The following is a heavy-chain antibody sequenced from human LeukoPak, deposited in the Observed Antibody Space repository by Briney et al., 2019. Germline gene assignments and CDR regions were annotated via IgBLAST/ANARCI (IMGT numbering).Heavy chain of an antibody. D-gene: IGHD4-17*01. CDR2: MNPNSGNT. Sequence: VSVKVSCKASGYSFTSYDINWVRQATGQGLEWMGWMNPNSGNTDYAQKFQGRVTITRNTSITTAYMELSSLRSEDTAVYYCARAHYGDYAGDFDYWGQGTLVTVSS. CDR1: GYSFTSYD. V-gene: IGHV1-8*03. J-gene: IGHJ4*02. CDR3: ARAHYGDYAGDFDY.